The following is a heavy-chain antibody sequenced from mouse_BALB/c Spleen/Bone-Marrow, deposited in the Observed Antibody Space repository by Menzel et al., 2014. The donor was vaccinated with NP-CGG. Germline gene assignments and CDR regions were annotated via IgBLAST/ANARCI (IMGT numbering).Heavy chain of an antibody. V-gene: IGHV1-85*01. Sequence: VQLQQSGAELVKPGASVKLSCKASGYTFTSYDINWVRQRPEQGLEWIGWIFPGDGSTKYNEKFKGKATLTTDKSSTTSYIHLIMLTSEDSTVYFFSRMFYYDYDWGALFAYWRQWTLITVSA. J-gene: IGHJ3*01. CDR2: IFPGDGST. CDR3: SRMFYYDYDWGALFAY. CDR1: GYTFTSYD. D-gene: IGHD2-4*01.